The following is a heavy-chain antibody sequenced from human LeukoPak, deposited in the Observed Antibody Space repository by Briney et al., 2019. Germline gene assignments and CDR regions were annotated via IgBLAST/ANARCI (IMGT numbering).Heavy chain of an antibody. CDR1: GFTFSTYT. CDR2: MGSDGFST. J-gene: IGHJ4*02. D-gene: IGHD2-2*01. CDR3: AREAVRYCSSVNCYSDY. Sequence: GGSLRLSCAASGFTFSTYTFHWARLAPGKGLEYVSAMGSDGFSTYYANSVKGRFTISRDNSKNTLYIQMGSLRAEDMAVYYCAREAVRYCSSVNCYSDYWGQGTLVTVSS. V-gene: IGHV3-64*01.